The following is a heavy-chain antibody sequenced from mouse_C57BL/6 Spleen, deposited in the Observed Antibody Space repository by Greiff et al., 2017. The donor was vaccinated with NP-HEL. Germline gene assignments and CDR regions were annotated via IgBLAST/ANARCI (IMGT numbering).Heavy chain of an antibody. Sequence: VQLQQSGPVLVKPGASVKMSCKASGYTFTDYYMNWVKQSHGKSLEWIGVINPYNGGTSYNQKFKGKATLTVDKSSSTAYMELNSLTSEDSAVYYCARGEMITTITVYYFDYWGQGTTLTVSS. CDR2: INPYNGGT. CDR3: ARGEMITTITVYYFDY. CDR1: GYTFTDYY. J-gene: IGHJ2*01. D-gene: IGHD2-4*01. V-gene: IGHV1-19*01.